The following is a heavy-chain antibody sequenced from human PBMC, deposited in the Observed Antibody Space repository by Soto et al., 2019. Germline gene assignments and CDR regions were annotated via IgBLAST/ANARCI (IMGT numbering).Heavy chain of an antibody. CDR1: GYTFTSYD. J-gene: IGHJ4*02. D-gene: IGHD1-26*01. V-gene: IGHV1-8*01. Sequence: VASVKVSCKASGYTFTSYDINWVRQATGQGLEWMGWMNPNSGNTGYAQKFQGRVTMTRNTSISTAYMELSSLRSDDTAVYFCARGGQWDFLSDYWGQGTLVTVSS. CDR3: ARGGQWDFLSDY. CDR2: MNPNSGNT.